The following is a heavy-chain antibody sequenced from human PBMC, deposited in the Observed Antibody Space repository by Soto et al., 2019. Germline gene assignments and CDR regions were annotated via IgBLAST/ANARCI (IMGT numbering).Heavy chain of an antibody. CDR3: ARDRGGTSSRQYYYYYGMDV. CDR2: INPNSGGT. D-gene: IGHD3-16*01. CDR1: GYTFTGYY. V-gene: IGHV1-2*04. J-gene: IGHJ6*02. Sequence: QVQLVQSGAEVKKPGASVKVSCKASGYTFTGYYMHWVRQAPGQGLEWMGWINPNSGGTNYAQKFQGWVTMTRDTAISTAYMELSRLRSDDTAVYYCARDRGGTSSRQYYYYYGMDVWGQGTTVTVSS.